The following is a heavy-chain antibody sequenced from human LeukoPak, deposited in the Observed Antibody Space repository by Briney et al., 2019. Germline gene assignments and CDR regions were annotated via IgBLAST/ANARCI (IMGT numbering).Heavy chain of an antibody. CDR1: GGSISSYY. CDR2: IYYSGST. CDR3: ARDLAQGGSFNYYYMDV. J-gene: IGHJ6*03. V-gene: IGHV4-59*12. Sequence: SETLSLTCTVSGGSISSYYWSWIRQPPGKGLEWIGYIYYSGSTNYNPSLKSRVTISVDTSKNQFSLKLSSVTAADTAVYYCARDLAQGGSFNYYYMDVWGKGTTVTVSS. D-gene: IGHD1-26*01.